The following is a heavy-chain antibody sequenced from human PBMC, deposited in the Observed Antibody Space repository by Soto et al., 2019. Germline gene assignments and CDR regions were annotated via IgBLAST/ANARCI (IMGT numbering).Heavy chain of an antibody. CDR1: GFTFSSYR. Sequence: GGSLRLSCAASGFTFSSYRMSWVRQAPGKGLEWVANIKQDGSEKYYVDSVKGRFTISRDNAKNSLYLQMNSLRAEDTAVYYCARDRYVGDGYNYSFYYYGMDVWGQGTTVTVSS. D-gene: IGHD5-12*01. J-gene: IGHJ6*02. CDR3: ARDRYVGDGYNYSFYYYGMDV. V-gene: IGHV3-7*03. CDR2: IKQDGSEK.